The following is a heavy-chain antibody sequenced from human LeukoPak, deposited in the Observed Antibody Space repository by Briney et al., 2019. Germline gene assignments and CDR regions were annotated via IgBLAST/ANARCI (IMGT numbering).Heavy chain of an antibody. CDR3: ARCSFWTAYSFDY. CDR1: GFTFNTYN. CDR2: LSSSENTI. Sequence: GGSLRFSCVASGFTFNTYNFVWVRQAPGKGLEWLSYLSSSENTIYYADSVRGRFTISRDNAKDSLFLQMNSVRAEDTAVYYCARCSFWTAYSFDYWGQGTLVTVSS. V-gene: IGHV3-48*01. J-gene: IGHJ4*02. D-gene: IGHD3/OR15-3a*01.